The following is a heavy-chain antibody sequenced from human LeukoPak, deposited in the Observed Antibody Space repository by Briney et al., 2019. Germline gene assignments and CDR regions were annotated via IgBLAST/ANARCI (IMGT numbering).Heavy chain of an antibody. CDR1: GFTFSSYW. Sequence: GGSLRLSCAASGFTFSSYWMSWVRQAPGKGLEWVANIKQGGSEKYYVDSVKGRFTISRDNAKNSLYLQMNSLRAEDTAVYYCAREPRSRYYYGSGASWFDPWGQGTLVTVSS. V-gene: IGHV3-7*01. CDR2: IKQGGSEK. J-gene: IGHJ5*02. D-gene: IGHD3-10*01. CDR3: AREPRSRYYYGSGASWFDP.